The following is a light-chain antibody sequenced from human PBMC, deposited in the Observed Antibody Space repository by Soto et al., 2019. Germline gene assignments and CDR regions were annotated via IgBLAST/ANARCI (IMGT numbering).Light chain of an antibody. CDR2: KAS. J-gene: IGKJ1*01. V-gene: IGKV1-5*03. Sequence: DIQMTQSPSTLSGSVGDRVTITCRASQTISSWLAWYQQKPGKAPKLLIYKASTLKSGVPSRFSGSGSGTEFTPTISSLQPDDFATYFFQHYNSYSAAVGQGTKV. CDR3: QHYNSYSAA. CDR1: QTISSW.